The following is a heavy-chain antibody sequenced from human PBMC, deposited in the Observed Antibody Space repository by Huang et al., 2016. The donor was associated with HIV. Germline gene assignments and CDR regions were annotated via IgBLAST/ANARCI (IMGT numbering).Heavy chain of an antibody. J-gene: IGHJ5*02. Sequence: QVHLQQWGAGLLKSAETLSLTCAVYGGSLSGYYWSWLRQTPGKGLAWIGEVNHLGSPNYNPSLKSRVSISMDESKKQFSLKLKFISDADTAVYFCARDATKNPRGWFDPWGQGSLVSVSS. CDR2: VNHLGSP. V-gene: IGHV4-34*02. CDR3: ARDATKNPRGWFDP. D-gene: IGHD3-10*01. CDR1: GGSLSGYY.